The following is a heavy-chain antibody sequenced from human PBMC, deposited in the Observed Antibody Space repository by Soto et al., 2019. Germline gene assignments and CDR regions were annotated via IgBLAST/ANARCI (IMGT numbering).Heavy chain of an antibody. CDR3: ARDYGSGNHKAFDY. Sequence: GASVKVSCKASGGTFSSYAISWVRQAPGQGLEWMGGIIPIFGTANYAQKFQGRVTITADESTSTAYMELSSLRSEDTAVYYCARDYGSGNHKAFDYWGQGTLVTVSS. D-gene: IGHD3-10*01. CDR2: IIPIFGTA. V-gene: IGHV1-69*13. CDR1: GGTFSSYA. J-gene: IGHJ4*02.